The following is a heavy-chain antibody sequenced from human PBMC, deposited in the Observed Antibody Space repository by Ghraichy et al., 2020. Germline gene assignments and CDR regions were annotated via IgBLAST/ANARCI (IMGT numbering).Heavy chain of an antibody. Sequence: TLSLTCSVSGGSISSYYWSWIRQPPGKGLEWIGYIYYSGSTNYNPSLKSRVTISVDTSKNQFSLKLSSVTAADTAVYYCARAPAGDVCDYWGQGTLVTVSS. V-gene: IGHV4-59*01. CDR2: IYYSGST. D-gene: IGHD7-27*01. CDR3: ARAPAGDVCDY. J-gene: IGHJ4*02. CDR1: GGSISSYY.